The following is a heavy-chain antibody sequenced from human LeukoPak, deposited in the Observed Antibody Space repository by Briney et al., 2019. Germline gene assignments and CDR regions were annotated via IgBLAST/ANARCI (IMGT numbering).Heavy chain of an antibody. Sequence: PETLSLTCTVSGGSISSSSYYWGWIRQPPGKGLEWIGSIYYSGSTYYNPSLKSRVTISVDTSKSQFSLKLSSVTAADTAVYYCARQPGLAYCGGDCYSNWFDPWGQGTLVTVSS. CDR2: IYYSGST. D-gene: IGHD2-21*02. J-gene: IGHJ5*02. CDR3: ARQPGLAYCGGDCYSNWFDP. V-gene: IGHV4-39*01. CDR1: GGSISSSSYY.